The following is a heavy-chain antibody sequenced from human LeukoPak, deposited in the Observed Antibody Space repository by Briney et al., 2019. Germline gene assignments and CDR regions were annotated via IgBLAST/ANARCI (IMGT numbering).Heavy chain of an antibody. CDR2: VHLDGRT. CDR1: GGSISSTNW. V-gene: IGHV4-4*02. Sequence: PSGTLSLICGVSGGSISSTNWWTWVRQPPGKGLEWIGEVHLDGRTNYKPSLQSRLTMSVDFSENHISLKLTSVTAADTAVYFCVRDLVATIDHYYYGMDVWGQGTTVTVSS. CDR3: VRDLVATIDHYYYGMDV. D-gene: IGHD5-12*01. J-gene: IGHJ6*02.